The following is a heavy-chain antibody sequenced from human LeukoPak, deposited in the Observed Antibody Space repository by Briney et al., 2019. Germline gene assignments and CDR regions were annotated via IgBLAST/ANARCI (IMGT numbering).Heavy chain of an antibody. CDR3: ARDPALYYYGSGSYYYYYGMDV. CDR2: IWYDGSNK. V-gene: IGHV3-33*01. CDR1: GFTFSSCG. Sequence: GGSLRLSCAASGFTFSSCGMHWVRQAPGKGLEWVAVIWYDGSNKYYADSVKGRSTISRDNSKNTLYLQMNSLRAEDTAVYYCARDPALYYYGSGSYYYYYGMDVWGKGTTVTVSS. J-gene: IGHJ6*04. D-gene: IGHD3-10*01.